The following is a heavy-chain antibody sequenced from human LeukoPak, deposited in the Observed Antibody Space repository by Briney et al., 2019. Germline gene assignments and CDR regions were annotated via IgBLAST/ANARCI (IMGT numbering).Heavy chain of an antibody. CDR1: GGSISSGGYY. V-gene: IGHV4-31*03. D-gene: IGHD6-19*01. CDR2: IYYSGST. CDR3: ARYSSGWYSRIDY. Sequence: SETLSLTCTVSGGSISSGGYYWSWIRQHPGKGLEWIGYIYYSGSTYYNPSLKSRVTISVDTSKNQFSLKLSSVTAADTAVYYCARYSSGWYSRIDYWGLGTLVTVSS. J-gene: IGHJ4*02.